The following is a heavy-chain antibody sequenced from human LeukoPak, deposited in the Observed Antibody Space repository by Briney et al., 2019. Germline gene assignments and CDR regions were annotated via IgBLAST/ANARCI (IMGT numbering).Heavy chain of an antibody. V-gene: IGHV4-59*01. D-gene: IGHD6-19*01. CDR1: GGSISSYY. Sequence: PSGTLSLTCTVSGGSISSYYWSWIRQPPGKGLEWIGYIYYSGSTNYNPSLKSRVTISVDTSKNQFSLKLSSVTAADTAVYYCARGGSIAVLGNWFDPWGQGTLVTVSS. CDR2: IYYSGST. CDR3: ARGGSIAVLGNWFDP. J-gene: IGHJ5*02.